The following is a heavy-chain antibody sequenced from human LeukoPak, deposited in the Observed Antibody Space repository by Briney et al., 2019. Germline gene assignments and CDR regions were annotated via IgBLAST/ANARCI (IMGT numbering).Heavy chain of an antibody. CDR2: INNNGEST. CDR3: ARGGITRCNDCRFDS. CDR1: GFTFSSCA. J-gene: IGHJ5*01. D-gene: IGHD2-2*01. Sequence: GGSLILSCAASGFTFSSCAMTWVRQAPGKVLEWVSVINNNGESTYYADPVKGRLTISRDNSKNTVYLQMNTLRVEDTAVYYCARGGITRCNDCRFDSWGQGTLVTVSS. V-gene: IGHV3-23*01.